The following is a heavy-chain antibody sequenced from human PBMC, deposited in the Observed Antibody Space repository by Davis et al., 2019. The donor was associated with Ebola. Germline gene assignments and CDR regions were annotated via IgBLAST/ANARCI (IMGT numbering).Heavy chain of an antibody. CDR1: GFIFSTFW. J-gene: IGHJ4*02. CDR3: VSAPHSYYFDF. V-gene: IGHV3-7*01. D-gene: IGHD2-21*01. CDR2: IKQDGSQI. Sequence: PGGSLRLSCAASGFIFSTFWMSWVRQAPGKGLEWVANIKQDGSQIYYVDSVKGRFTISRDNAKNSVYLQMNSLRVDDTAVYYCVSAPHSYYFDFWGQGTLVTVSS.